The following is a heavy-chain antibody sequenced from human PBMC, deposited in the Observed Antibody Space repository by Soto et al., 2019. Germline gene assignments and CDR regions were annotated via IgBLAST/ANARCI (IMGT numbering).Heavy chain of an antibody. D-gene: IGHD3-10*01. J-gene: IGHJ6*02. Sequence: EVQLLESGGGLLQPGGSLRLSCSASGFTFNNYAMSWVRQAPGKGLEWVSSINEGGDVTFYADSVKGRFTISRDKSDNSLYLDLNSVRSEDTAVYYCAEPPINHIIRGHGVDVGGQGTTVTVSS. CDR1: GFTFNNYA. V-gene: IGHV3-23*01. CDR3: AEPPINHIIRGHGVDV. CDR2: INEGGDVT.